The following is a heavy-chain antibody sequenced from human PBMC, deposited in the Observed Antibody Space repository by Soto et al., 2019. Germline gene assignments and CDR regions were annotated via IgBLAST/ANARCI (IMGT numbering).Heavy chain of an antibody. CDR1: GFTFSSYG. V-gene: IGHV3-30*18. J-gene: IGHJ4*02. Sequence: GGSLRLSCAASGFTFSSYGMHRVRQATGKGLEWVAVISYDGSNKYYADSVKGRFTISRDNSKNTLYLQMNSLRAEDTAVYYCAKDRDCTNGVCYTGVFDYWGQGTLVTVSS. CDR3: AKDRDCTNGVCYTGVFDY. D-gene: IGHD2-8*01. CDR2: ISYDGSNK.